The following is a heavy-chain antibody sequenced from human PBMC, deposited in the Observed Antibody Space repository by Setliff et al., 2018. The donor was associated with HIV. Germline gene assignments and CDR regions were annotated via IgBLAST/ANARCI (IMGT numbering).Heavy chain of an antibody. Sequence: ASVKVSCKASGYTFINYAMNWVRQAPGQGLEWMGWINTHTGSPTYAQAFTGRFVFSVDTSVSTAYLQISSLKAEDTAVYYCARALYGDYGEDINWFDPWGQGTLVTVSS. V-gene: IGHV7-4-1*02. J-gene: IGHJ5*02. CDR1: GYTFINYA. D-gene: IGHD4-17*01. CDR2: INTHTGSP. CDR3: ARALYGDYGEDINWFDP.